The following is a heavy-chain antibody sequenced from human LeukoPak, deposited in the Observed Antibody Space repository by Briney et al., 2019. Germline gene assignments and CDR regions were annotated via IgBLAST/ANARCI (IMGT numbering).Heavy chain of an antibody. CDR1: GFTFSNYA. D-gene: IGHD6-19*01. V-gene: IGHV3-23*01. CDR2: ISGNGGST. J-gene: IGHJ4*02. CDR3: AKLASGWYEGSYFDC. Sequence: QPGGSLRLSCAASGFTFSNYAMSWVRQAPGKGLEWVSAISGNGGSTYYADSVKGRFTISRDNSKNTLYLQMNSLETEDTAVYYCAKLASGWYEGSYFDCWGQGTLVTVSS.